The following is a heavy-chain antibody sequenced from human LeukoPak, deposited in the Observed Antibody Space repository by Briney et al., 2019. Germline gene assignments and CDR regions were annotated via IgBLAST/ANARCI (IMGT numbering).Heavy chain of an antibody. D-gene: IGHD1-26*01. CDR1: GFTFSGYT. V-gene: IGHV3-30-3*01. J-gene: IGHJ4*02. Sequence: PGGSLRLSFAVSGFTFSGYTMHWVRQAPGKGLEWVAVISFDGSNKYYGDSVKGRFTISRDNSKNTLYLQMNSLRPDDTAVYYCARDTLWEWGQGTLVTVSS. CDR2: ISFDGSNK. CDR3: ARDTLWE.